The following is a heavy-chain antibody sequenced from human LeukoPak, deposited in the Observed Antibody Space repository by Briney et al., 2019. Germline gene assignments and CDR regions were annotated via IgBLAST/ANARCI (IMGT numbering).Heavy chain of an antibody. CDR1: GYSFTSCW. CDR2: IDPSDSYT. CDR3: ARIGPAVATISSDY. V-gene: IGHV5-10-1*01. D-gene: IGHD5-12*01. J-gene: IGHJ4*02. Sequence: GESLKISCKGSGYSFTSCWISWVRQMPGKGLEWMGRIDPSDSYTNYSPSFQGHVTISADKSISTAYLQWSSLKASDTAMYYCARIGPAVATISSDYWGQGTLVTVSS.